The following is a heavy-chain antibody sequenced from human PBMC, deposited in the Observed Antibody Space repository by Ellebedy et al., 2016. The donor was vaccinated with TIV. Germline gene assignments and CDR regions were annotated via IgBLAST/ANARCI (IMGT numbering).Heavy chain of an antibody. Sequence: GESLKISCAASGFTFSNYAMTWVRQAPGKGLEWVSGISGSGDSTYYADSVKGRFTISRDNSKNTLCLQMTNLRAEDTALYYCAKDRYGDYVVYFDYWGQGTLVTVSS. CDR2: ISGSGDST. CDR3: AKDRYGDYVVYFDY. D-gene: IGHD4-17*01. J-gene: IGHJ4*02. CDR1: GFTFSNYA. V-gene: IGHV3-23*01.